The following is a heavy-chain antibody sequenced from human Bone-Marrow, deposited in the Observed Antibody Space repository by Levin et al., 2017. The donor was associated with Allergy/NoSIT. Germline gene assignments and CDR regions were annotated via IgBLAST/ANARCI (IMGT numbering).Heavy chain of an antibody. CDR1: DASGDSMSLYY. D-gene: IGHD2-8*01. Sequence: TASETLSLTCSVSDASGDSMSLYYWNWIRQSPGKGLEWIGYVSDSGTTNYYPSLKSRVTISMDTSKNHFSLRLTSVTPADTALYYCARSGFCSHGRCYTTDAFDLWGQGTVVTVSS. CDR3: ARSGFCSHGRCYTTDAFDL. CDR2: VSDSGTT. J-gene: IGHJ3*01. V-gene: IGHV4-59*01.